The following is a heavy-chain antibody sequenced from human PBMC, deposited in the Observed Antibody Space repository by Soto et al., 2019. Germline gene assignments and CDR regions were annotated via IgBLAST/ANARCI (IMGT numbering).Heavy chain of an antibody. CDR1: GGSFSGYY. Sequence: PSETLSLTCAVYGGSFSGYYWSWIRQPPGKGLEWIGEINHSGSTNYNPSLKSRVTISVDTSKNQFSLKLSSVTAADTAVYYCARGAIYYYYGMDVWGQGTTVTV. J-gene: IGHJ6*02. CDR3: ARGAIYYYYGMDV. V-gene: IGHV4-34*01. CDR2: INHSGST.